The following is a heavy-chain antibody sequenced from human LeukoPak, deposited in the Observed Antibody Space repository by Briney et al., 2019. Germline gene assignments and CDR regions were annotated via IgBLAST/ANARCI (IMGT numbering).Heavy chain of an antibody. D-gene: IGHD3-10*01. J-gene: IGHJ4*02. Sequence: PGGSLRLSCAASGFTFGGYAMHWVRQARGRGLEWVAFIRYDGNNKYYADSLKGRFTISRDNSKNTLNLQMNSLRAEDTAVYYCAKDFELTMIRGVFEYWGQGTLVTVSS. CDR1: GFTFGGYA. V-gene: IGHV3-30*02. CDR3: AKDFELTMIRGVFEY. CDR2: IRYDGNNK.